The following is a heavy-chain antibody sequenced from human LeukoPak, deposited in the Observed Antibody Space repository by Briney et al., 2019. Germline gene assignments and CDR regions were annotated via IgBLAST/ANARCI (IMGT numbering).Heavy chain of an antibody. CDR1: GYSISNGYY. D-gene: IGHD1-1*01. V-gene: IGHV4-59*01. Sequence: SETLSLTCTVSGYSISNGYYWSWIRQPPGKGLEWIGYIYYSGSANYNPSLKSRVTISVDTSKNQFSLKLSSATAADTAVYYCARATKRQLLGAFDIWGQGTMVTVSS. CDR3: ARATKRQLLGAFDI. J-gene: IGHJ3*02. CDR2: IYYSGSA.